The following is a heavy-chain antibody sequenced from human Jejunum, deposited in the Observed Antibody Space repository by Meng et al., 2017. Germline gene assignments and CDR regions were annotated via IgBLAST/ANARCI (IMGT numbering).Heavy chain of an antibody. CDR3: ARDYWGSLDY. D-gene: IGHD3-16*01. CDR2: IYDSGNI. J-gene: IGHJ4*02. CDR1: GGSVNIGNYY. V-gene: IGHV4-61*01. Sequence: QVQLQQSRSGLVRPSETLSLTCTVSGGSVNIGNYYWSSIRQPPGKGLEWIGYIYDSGNIYYNPSLKSRVTMSVDSSKNQFSLKLTSVTAADTAVYYCARDYWGSLDYWGQGILVTVSS.